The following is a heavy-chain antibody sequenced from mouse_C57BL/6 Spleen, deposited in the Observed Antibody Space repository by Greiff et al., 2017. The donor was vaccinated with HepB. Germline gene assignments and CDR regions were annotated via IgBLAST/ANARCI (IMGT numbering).Heavy chain of an antibody. CDR2: ISDGGSYT. Sequence: EVQGVESGGGLVKPGGSLKLSCAASGFTFSSYAMSWVRQTPEKRLEWVATISDGGSYTYYPDNVKGRFTISRDNAKNNLYLQMSHLKSEDTAMYYCARDGSEGYFDVWGTGTTVTVSS. CDR1: GFTFSSYA. V-gene: IGHV5-4*01. D-gene: IGHD1-1*02. CDR3: ARDGSEGYFDV. J-gene: IGHJ1*03.